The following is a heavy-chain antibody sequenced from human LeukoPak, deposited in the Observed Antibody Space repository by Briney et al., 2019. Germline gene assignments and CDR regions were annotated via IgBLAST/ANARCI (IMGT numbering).Heavy chain of an antibody. CDR2: IYSGGST. CDR3: ARGPFWSGYYDD. J-gene: IGHJ4*02. V-gene: IGHV3-53*01. CDR1: GFTDSSNY. Sequence: GGSLRLSCAASGFTDSSNYMSWVRQAPGKGLEWVSAIYSGGSTYYADPVKGRFTISRDNAKNSLYLRMNSLRAEDTAVYYCARGPFWSGYYDDWGQGTLDTVSS. D-gene: IGHD3-3*01.